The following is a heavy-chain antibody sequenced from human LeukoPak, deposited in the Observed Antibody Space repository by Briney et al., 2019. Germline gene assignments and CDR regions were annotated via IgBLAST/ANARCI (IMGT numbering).Heavy chain of an antibody. CDR2: IIPILGIA. V-gene: IGHV1-69*04. J-gene: IGHJ4*02. Sequence: SVKVSCKASGGTFSSYAISWVRQAPGQGLEWMGRIIPILGIANYAQKFQGRVTITADKSTSTAYMELSSLRSEDTAVYYCARAGHSGSYGYWGQGTLVTASS. D-gene: IGHD1-26*01. CDR1: GGTFSSYA. CDR3: ARAGHSGSYGY.